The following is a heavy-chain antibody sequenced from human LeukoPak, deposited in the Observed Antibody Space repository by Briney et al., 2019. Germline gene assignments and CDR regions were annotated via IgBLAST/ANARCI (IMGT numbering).Heavy chain of an antibody. CDR1: GFTFSSYA. CDR2: ISGSGGST. D-gene: IGHD1-26*01. V-gene: IGHV3-23*01. J-gene: IGHJ4*02. CDR3: AKSVSGNYIKGFDY. Sequence: GGSLRLSCAASGFTFSSYAMNCVRQAPGKGLEWVSAISGSGGSTYYADSVKGRFTISRGNSKNTLYLQMNSLRAEDTAVYYCAKSVSGNYIKGFDYWGQGILVTVSS.